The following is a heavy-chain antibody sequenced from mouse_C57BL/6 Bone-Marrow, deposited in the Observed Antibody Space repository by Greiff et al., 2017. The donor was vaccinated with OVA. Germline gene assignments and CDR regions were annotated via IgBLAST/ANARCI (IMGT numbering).Heavy chain of an antibody. CDR3: ARRRGGYYEIFAD. CDR1: GYTFTSYG. J-gene: IGHJ3*01. Sequence: QVHVKQSGAELARPGASVKLSCKASGYTFTSYGISWVKQRTGQGLEWIGEIYPRSGNTYYNEKFKGKATLTADKSSSTAYMELRSLTSEDSAVYFCARRRGGYYEIFADWGQGTLVTVSA. CDR2: IYPRSGNT. V-gene: IGHV1-81*01. D-gene: IGHD2-3*01.